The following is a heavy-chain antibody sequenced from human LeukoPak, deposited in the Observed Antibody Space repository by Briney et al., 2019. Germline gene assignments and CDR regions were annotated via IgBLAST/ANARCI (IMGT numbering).Heavy chain of an antibody. CDR1: GFTFSNYN. CDR2: MSLSGSPI. D-gene: IGHD2-15*01. V-gene: IGHV3-48*04. J-gene: IGHJ4*02. CDR3: AREGRLRPSHIDY. Sequence: GGSLRLSCTASGFTFSNYNMIWVRQAPGKGLEWISYMSLSGSPIYYADSVKGRFSISRDNAKNSLYLQLDRLRVEDTAVYYCAREGRLRPSHIDYWGQGTLVTVSS.